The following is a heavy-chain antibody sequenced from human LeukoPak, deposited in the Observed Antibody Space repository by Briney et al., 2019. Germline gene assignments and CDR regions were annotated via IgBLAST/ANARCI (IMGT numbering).Heavy chain of an antibody. Sequence: SETLSLTCAVYGGSFSGYYWSWIRQPPGKGLEWIGSIYYSGSTYYNPSLKSRVTISVDTSKNQFSLKLSSVTAADTAVYYCARDVVPAAMGTFGYWGQGTLVTVSS. D-gene: IGHD2-2*01. CDR1: GGSFSGYY. V-gene: IGHV4-34*09. CDR3: ARDVVPAAMGTFGY. CDR2: IYYSGST. J-gene: IGHJ4*02.